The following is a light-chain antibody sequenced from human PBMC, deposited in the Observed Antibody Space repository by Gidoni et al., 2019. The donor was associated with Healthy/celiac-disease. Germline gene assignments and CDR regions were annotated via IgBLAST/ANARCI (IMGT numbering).Light chain of an antibody. Sequence: ELVLTQSPATLSLSPGERATLSCRASQSVSSYLAWYQQKPGQAPRLLIYDASNRATGIPARFSGSGSGTDFTLTISSLEPEDFAVYYCQQRSNWLRTFGQGTKLGIK. J-gene: IGKJ2*01. V-gene: IGKV3-11*01. CDR1: QSVSSY. CDR2: DAS. CDR3: QQRSNWLRT.